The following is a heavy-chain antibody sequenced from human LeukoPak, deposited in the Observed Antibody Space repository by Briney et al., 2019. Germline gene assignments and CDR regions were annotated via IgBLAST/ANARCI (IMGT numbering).Heavy chain of an antibody. D-gene: IGHD1-26*01. CDR3: AKKLFSGNSPFDY. Sequence: PGGSLRLSCAASGFTFGYYSMTRVRQAPGKGLEWVSIIDGNGDVTFYADSVEGRFTISRDNSKSTVFLQMNSLRAEDTAVYYCAKKLFSGNSPFDYWGQGALVTVSS. CDR2: IDGNGDVT. CDR1: GFTFGYYS. J-gene: IGHJ4*02. V-gene: IGHV3-23*01.